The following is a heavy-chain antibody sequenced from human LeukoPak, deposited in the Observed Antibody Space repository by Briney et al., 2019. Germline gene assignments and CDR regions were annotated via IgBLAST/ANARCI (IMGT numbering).Heavy chain of an antibody. CDR3: AREEGMEWSYNWFDP. CDR1: GFTVSSNY. D-gene: IGHD3-3*01. J-gene: IGHJ5*02. V-gene: IGHV3-66*01. Sequence: GGSLRLSCAASGFTVSSNYMSWVRQAPGKGLEWVSVIYSGGSTYYADSVKGRFTISRDNSKNTLYLQMNSLRAEDTAVYYCAREEGMEWSYNWFDPWGQGTLVTVSS. CDR2: IYSGGST.